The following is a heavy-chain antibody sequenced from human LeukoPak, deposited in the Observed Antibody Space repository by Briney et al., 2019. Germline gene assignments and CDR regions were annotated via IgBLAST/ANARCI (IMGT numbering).Heavy chain of an antibody. CDR3: ARDVGDYGDYYFDY. J-gene: IGHJ4*02. V-gene: IGHV4-30-2*01. CDR2: IYHSGST. Sequence: SETLSLTCAVSGGSISSGGYSWSWIRQPPGKGLEWIGYIYHSGSTYYNPSLKSRVTISVDGSKNQFSLKLSSVTAADTAVYYCARDVGDYGDYYFDYWGQGTLVTVSS. D-gene: IGHD4-17*01. CDR1: GGSISSGGYS.